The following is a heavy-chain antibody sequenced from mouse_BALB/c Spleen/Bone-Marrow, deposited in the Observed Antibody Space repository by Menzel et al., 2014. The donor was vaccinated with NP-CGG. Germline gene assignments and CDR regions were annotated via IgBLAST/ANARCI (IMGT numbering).Heavy chain of an antibody. Sequence: VQLQQSGAELVKPGASVKLSCTASGFNIKDTYMHWVKQRPEQGLEWIGRIDPANGNTKYDPKFQGKATITADTSSNTAYLQLSSLTSEDTAVYYCAACYYGSSYGFAYWDQGTLVTVSA. CDR1: GFNIKDTY. D-gene: IGHD1-1*01. V-gene: IGHV14-3*02. CDR3: AACYYGSSYGFAY. CDR2: IDPANGNT. J-gene: IGHJ3*01.